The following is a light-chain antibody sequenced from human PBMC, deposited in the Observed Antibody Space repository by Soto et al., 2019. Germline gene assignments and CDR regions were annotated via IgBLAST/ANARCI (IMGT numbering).Light chain of an antibody. Sequence: QSVLTQPPSVSGAPGQRVTISCTGSSSNFGAGYDVHWYQQFPGTVPKLLIHSNTNRPSGVPDRCSGSKSGTSASLAITGLQAEDEADYYCQSYDSSLSGWVFGGGTKVTVL. CDR2: SNT. CDR1: SSNFGAGYD. J-gene: IGLJ3*02. CDR3: QSYDSSLSGWV. V-gene: IGLV1-40*01.